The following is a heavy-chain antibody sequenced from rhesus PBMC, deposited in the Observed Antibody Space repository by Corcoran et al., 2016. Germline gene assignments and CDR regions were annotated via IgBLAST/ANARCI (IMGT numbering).Heavy chain of an antibody. J-gene: IGHJ2*01. V-gene: IGHV3-28*02. CDR2: IKSGGGST. Sequence: EVQLVESGGGLARPGGATSFSCAALGFTFRHSWMYLVCRAHGEGAGWISAIKSGGGSTYYADSVKGRFTISRENAKNTLYLQMNSLRAEDTAVYYCAREGIQGGYWYFDLWGPGTPITISS. CDR1: GFTFRHSW. CDR3: AREGIQGGYWYFDL. D-gene: IGHD5-42*01.